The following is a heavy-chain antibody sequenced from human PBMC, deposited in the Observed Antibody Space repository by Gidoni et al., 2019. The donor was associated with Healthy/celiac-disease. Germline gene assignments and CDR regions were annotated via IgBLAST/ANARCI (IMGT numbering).Heavy chain of an antibody. D-gene: IGHD3-3*01. CDR3: TTPNQYYDFWSGYWVFDY. V-gene: IGHV3-15*01. J-gene: IGHJ4*02. CDR2: IKSKTDGGTT. Sequence: EVQLVESGGGLVKPGGSLRLSCAASGFTFSNAWMSWVRQAPGKGLEWVGRIKSKTDGGTTDYAAPVKGRFTISRDDSKNTLYLQMNSLKTEDTAVYYCTTPNQYYDFWSGYWVFDYWGQGTLVTVSS. CDR1: GFTFSNAW.